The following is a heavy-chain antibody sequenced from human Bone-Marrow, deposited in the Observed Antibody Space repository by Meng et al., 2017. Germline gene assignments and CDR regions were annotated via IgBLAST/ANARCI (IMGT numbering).Heavy chain of an antibody. J-gene: IGHJ4*02. V-gene: IGHV1-69*06. Sequence: SVKVSCKASGGTFSSYAISWVRQAPGQGLEWMGGIIPIFGTANYAQKFQGRVTITADKSTSTAYMELSSLRSEDTAVYYCARDVSDGYNQIIGPGYDYWGQGTLVTVSS. D-gene: IGHD5-24*01. CDR1: GGTFSSYA. CDR3: ARDVSDGYNQIIGPGYDY. CDR2: IIPIFGTA.